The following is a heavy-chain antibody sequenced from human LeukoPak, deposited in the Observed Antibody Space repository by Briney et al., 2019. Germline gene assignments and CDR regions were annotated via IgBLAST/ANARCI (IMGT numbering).Heavy chain of an antibody. D-gene: IGHD6-13*01. CDR3: AREGSSSSWDY. V-gene: IGHV4-59*01. Sequence: TSETLSLTCTVSGGSISSYYWSWIRQPPGKGLEWIGYIYYSGSTNYNPSPKSRVTISVDTSKNQFSLKLSSVTAADTAVYYCAREGSSSSWDYWGQGTLVTVSS. CDR1: GGSISSYY. CDR2: IYYSGST. J-gene: IGHJ4*02.